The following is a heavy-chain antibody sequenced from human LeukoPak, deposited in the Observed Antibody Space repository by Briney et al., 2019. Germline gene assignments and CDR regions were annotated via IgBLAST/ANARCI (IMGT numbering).Heavy chain of an antibody. CDR1: GFTFSGFTFTSYA. V-gene: IGHV3-30-3*01. Sequence: GGSLRLSCAASGFTFSGFTFTSYAMHWVRQAPGKGLEWVAVISYDGTNKYYADSVKGRFTISRDNSKNTLYLQMNSLRAEDTAVYYCAKDRDIAARQVYFDYWGQGTLVTVSS. CDR3: AKDRDIAARQVYFDY. CDR2: ISYDGTNK. D-gene: IGHD6-6*01. J-gene: IGHJ4*02.